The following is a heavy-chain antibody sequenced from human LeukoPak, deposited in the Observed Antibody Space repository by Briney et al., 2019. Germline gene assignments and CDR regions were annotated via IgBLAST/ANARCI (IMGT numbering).Heavy chain of an antibody. D-gene: IGHD3-10*01. Sequence: GGSLRLSCAASGFTFSDYYMSWIRQAPGKGLEWVSYISSSGSTIYYADSVKGRFTISRDNAKNSLYLQMNSLRAEDTAVYFCAKATDYYGSGSHTFDYWGQGTLVTVSS. CDR1: GFTFSDYY. CDR3: AKATDYYGSGSHTFDY. CDR2: ISSSGSTI. V-gene: IGHV3-11*01. J-gene: IGHJ4*02.